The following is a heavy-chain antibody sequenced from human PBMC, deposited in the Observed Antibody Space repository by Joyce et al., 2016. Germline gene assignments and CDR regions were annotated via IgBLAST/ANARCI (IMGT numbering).Heavy chain of an antibody. V-gene: IGHV3-30*18. CDR1: GLILSNYG. D-gene: IGHD6-25*01. Sequence: QVQLVESGGGVVQPGRSLRLSCAASGLILSNYGVHWVRQAPGKGLEWVAVISYDGIYKYYADSVKGRFTISRDNSKNTVFLEMNSLRTEDTAVYYCAKILTATYSSGWFLDYWGQGTLVTVSS. J-gene: IGHJ4*02. CDR3: AKILTATYSSGWFLDY. CDR2: ISYDGIYK.